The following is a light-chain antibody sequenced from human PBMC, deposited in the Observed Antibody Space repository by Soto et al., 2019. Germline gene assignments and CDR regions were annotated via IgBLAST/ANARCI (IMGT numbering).Light chain of an antibody. CDR3: QSYDSSLSGSVV. CDR2: GNS. CDR1: SSNIGAGYD. V-gene: IGLV1-40*01. J-gene: IGLJ2*01. Sequence: QSVLTQPPSVSGAPGQRVTISCTGSSSNIGAGYDVHWYQQLPGTAPKLLIYGNSIRPSGVPDRFSGSRSGTSASLAITGLQAEDEGHYYCQSYDSSLSGSVVFGGGTKVTVL.